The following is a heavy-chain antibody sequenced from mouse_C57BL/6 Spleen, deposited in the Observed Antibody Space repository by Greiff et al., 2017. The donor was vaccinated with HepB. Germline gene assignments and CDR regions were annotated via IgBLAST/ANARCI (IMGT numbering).Heavy chain of an antibody. J-gene: IGHJ4*01. V-gene: IGHV1-61*01. CDR3: EREGITTVVDTGAMDY. Sequence: QVQLQQPGAELVRPGSSVKLSCKASGYTFTSYWMDWVKQRPGQGLEWIGNIYPSDSETHYNQKFKDKATLTVDKSSSTAYMQLSSLTSEDSAVYYCEREGITTVVDTGAMDYWGQGTSVTVSA. CDR1: GYTFTSYW. CDR2: IYPSDSET. D-gene: IGHD1-1*01.